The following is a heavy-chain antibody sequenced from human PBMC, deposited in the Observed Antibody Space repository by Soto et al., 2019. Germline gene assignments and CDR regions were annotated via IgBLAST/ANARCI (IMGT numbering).Heavy chain of an antibody. V-gene: IGHV3-30*18. Sequence: ESGGGVVQPGRSLRLSCAASGFTFSSYGMHWVRQAPGKGLEWVAVISYDGSNKYYADSVKGRFTISRDNSKNTLYLQMNSLRAEDTAVYYCAKVPHDYGDYDAFDIWGQGTMVTVSS. J-gene: IGHJ3*02. CDR3: AKVPHDYGDYDAFDI. CDR2: ISYDGSNK. D-gene: IGHD4-17*01. CDR1: GFTFSSYG.